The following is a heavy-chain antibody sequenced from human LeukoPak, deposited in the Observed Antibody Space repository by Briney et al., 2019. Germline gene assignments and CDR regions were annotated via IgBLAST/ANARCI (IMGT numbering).Heavy chain of an antibody. CDR1: EFSVGSNY. Sequence: PGGSLRLSCAASEFSVGSNYMTWVRQAPGKGLEWVSGISWNSGSIGYADSVKGRFTISRDNAKNSLCLQMNSLRAEDTALYYCAKAGSDGLSYYFDYWGQGTLVTVSS. J-gene: IGHJ4*02. V-gene: IGHV3-9*01. CDR2: ISWNSGSI. D-gene: IGHD1-26*01. CDR3: AKAGSDGLSYYFDY.